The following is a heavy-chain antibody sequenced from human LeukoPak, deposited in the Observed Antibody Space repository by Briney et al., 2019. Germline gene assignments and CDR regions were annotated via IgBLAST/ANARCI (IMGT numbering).Heavy chain of an antibody. V-gene: IGHV3-53*01. D-gene: IGHD6-13*01. J-gene: IGHJ4*02. CDR3: ARSYSSSWYGYFDY. CDR2: IYSGGST. Sequence: PGGSLRLSCAASGFTVSSNYMSWVRQAPGKGLEWVSVIYSGGSTYYADSVKGRFTISRDNSKNTLYLQMNSLRAEDTAVYYCARSYSSSWYGYFDYWGQGNLVTVSS. CDR1: GFTVSSNY.